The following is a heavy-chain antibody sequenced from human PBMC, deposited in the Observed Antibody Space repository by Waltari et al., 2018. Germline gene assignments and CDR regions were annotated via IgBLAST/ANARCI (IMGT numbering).Heavy chain of an antibody. CDR1: SFNVSSYY. V-gene: IGHV3-53*01. D-gene: IGHD3-10*01. CDR3: ARGNTKYGMDV. J-gene: IGHJ6*02. Sequence: EVQLVESGGHLIQPGGSLRLSCAASSFNVSSYYMNWVRQAPGKGLEWVSILYLAGNTYYADSVKGRFTFSRDNSKNTLYLQMNSLRAEDTAVYYCARGNTKYGMDVWGQGTTVTVSS. CDR2: LYLAGNT.